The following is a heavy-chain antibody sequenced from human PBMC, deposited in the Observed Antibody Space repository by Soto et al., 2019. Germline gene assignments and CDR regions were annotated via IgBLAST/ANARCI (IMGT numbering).Heavy chain of an antibody. CDR2: IIPIFGTA. J-gene: IGHJ2*01. CDR1: GGTFSSCA. Sequence: GASVKVSCKASGGTFSSCAISWVRQAPGQGLEWMGGIIPIFGTANYAQKFQGRVTITADKSTSTAYMELSSLRSEDTAVYYCARGAGSRNRNSDERWYFDLSGRGTLVTVSS. V-gene: IGHV1-69*06. CDR3: ARGAGSRNRNSDERWYFDL. D-gene: IGHD4-4*01.